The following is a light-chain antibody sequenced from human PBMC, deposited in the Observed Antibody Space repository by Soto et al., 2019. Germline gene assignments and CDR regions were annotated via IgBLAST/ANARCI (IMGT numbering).Light chain of an antibody. Sequence: QLVLTPPASVFGSPGKSRTISCPGKSSDGGSYNLVSWYQQHPGKAPKLMIYEVSKRPSGVSNRFSGSKSGNTASLTISGLQAEDEADYYCCSYAGSSTFDVFGTGTKVTVL. V-gene: IGLV2-23*02. CDR1: SSDGGSYNL. CDR3: CSYAGSSTFDV. CDR2: EVS. J-gene: IGLJ1*01.